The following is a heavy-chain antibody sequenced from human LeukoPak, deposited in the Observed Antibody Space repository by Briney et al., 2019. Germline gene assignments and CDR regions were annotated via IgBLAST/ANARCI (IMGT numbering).Heavy chain of an antibody. D-gene: IGHD3-22*01. CDR2: ISGGGGNT. CDR3: AKTVDYYDSSGYYFVDY. CDR1: GFTFSSYV. V-gene: IGHV3-23*01. Sequence: GGSLRLSCAASGFTFSSYVMSWVRQAPGKGLEWVSAISGGGGNTFYADSVKGRFTISRDNSKNTLYLQMNSLRAEDTAVYYCAKTVDYYDSSGYYFVDYWGQGTLVTVSS. J-gene: IGHJ4*02.